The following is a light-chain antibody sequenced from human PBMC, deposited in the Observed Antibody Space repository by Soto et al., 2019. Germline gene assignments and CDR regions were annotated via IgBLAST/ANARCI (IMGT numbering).Light chain of an antibody. CDR3: QQYNDWTWT. Sequence: DIQMTQSPSTLSASVGDRVTITCRASQSVSTWLAWYQQKPGKAPQVLISMASTLESGVPSRFSGSGSGTEFTLTISSLQSEDCAIYYCQQYNDWTWTFGQGTKVDIK. V-gene: IGKV1-5*03. CDR1: QSVSTW. J-gene: IGKJ1*01. CDR2: MAS.